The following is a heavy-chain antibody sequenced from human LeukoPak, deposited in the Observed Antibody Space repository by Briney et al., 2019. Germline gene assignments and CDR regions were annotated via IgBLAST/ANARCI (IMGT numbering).Heavy chain of an antibody. J-gene: IGHJ4*02. Sequence: GGSLRLSCTASGFTFSDYYMSWIRQAPGKGLEWVSYISSSGSTIYYADSVKGRFTISRDNAKNSLYLQMNSLRAEDTAVYYCARVLSDYYDSSGYYYWGQGTLVTVSS. CDR2: ISSSGSTI. CDR1: GFTFSDYY. D-gene: IGHD3-22*01. V-gene: IGHV3-11*01. CDR3: ARVLSDYYDSSGYYY.